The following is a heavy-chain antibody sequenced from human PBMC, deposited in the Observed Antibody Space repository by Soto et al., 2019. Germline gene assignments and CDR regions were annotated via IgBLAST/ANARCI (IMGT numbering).Heavy chain of an antibody. V-gene: IGHV3-30*18. CDR2: ISYDGSNK. J-gene: IGHJ6*02. Sequence: QVQLVESGGGVVQPGRSLRLSCAASGFTFSSYGMHWVRQAPGKGLEWVAVISYDGSNKYYADSVKGRFTISRDNSKNTLYLQMNSLRAEDTAVYYCAKDRGSYYSYSYYYGMDVWGQGTTVTVSS. CDR1: GFTFSSYG. CDR3: AKDRGSYYSYSYYYGMDV. D-gene: IGHD1-26*01.